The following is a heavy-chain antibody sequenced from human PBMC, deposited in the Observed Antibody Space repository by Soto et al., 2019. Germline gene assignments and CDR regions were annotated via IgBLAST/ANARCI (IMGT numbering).Heavy chain of an antibody. CDR3: ARGTFGVVKD. CDR1: GITFSDFA. J-gene: IGHJ4*02. CDR2: ISGSGITT. Sequence: GGSLRLSCAGSGITFSDFAVSWVRQAPGRALEWVSRISGSGITTNYADAVKGRFTVSRDNSKNTLYLQMNSLRVEDTAVYYCARGTFGVVKDWGQGTLVTVSS. D-gene: IGHD3-3*01. V-gene: IGHV3-23*01.